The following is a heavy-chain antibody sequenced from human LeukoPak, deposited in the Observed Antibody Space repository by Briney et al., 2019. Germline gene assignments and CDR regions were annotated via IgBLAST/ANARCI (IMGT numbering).Heavy chain of an antibody. CDR2: INPNSGGT. Sequence: VASVTVSCTASGYTFTGYYMHWVRQAPGQGLEWMGRINPNSGGTNYAQKFQGRVTMTRDTSISTAYMELSRLRSDDTAVYYCARGDGVTIFGVVLNWFDPWGQGTLVTVSS. CDR1: GYTFTGYY. J-gene: IGHJ5*02. D-gene: IGHD3-3*01. CDR3: ARGDGVTIFGVVLNWFDP. V-gene: IGHV1-2*06.